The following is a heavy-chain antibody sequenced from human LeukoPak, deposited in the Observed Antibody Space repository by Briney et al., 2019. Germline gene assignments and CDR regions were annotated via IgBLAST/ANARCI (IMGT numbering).Heavy chain of an antibody. J-gene: IGHJ5*02. V-gene: IGHV4-39*01. D-gene: IGHD2-15*01. CDR1: GGSITSSSYY. Sequence: PSETLSLTCTVSGGSITSSSYYWGWIRQPPGKGLEWIGSIYYSGITYYNPSLKSRVTISVDTSKNQFSLNLSSVTAADTAVYYCAGQVGLVPATPEGWFDPWGQGTLVTVSS. CDR3: AGQVGLVPATPEGWFDP. CDR2: IYYSGIT.